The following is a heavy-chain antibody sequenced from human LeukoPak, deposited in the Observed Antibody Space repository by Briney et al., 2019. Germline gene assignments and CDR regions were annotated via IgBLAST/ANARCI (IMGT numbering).Heavy chain of an antibody. Sequence: PGGSLRLSCAASGFTFSDYYMSWIRQAPGKGLEWVSYISSSGSTVYYADSVKGRFTISRDNAKNSLYLQMNSLRAEDTAVYYCARVVRGVASYYYYYMDVWGKGTTVTISS. CDR3: ARVVRGVASYYYYYMDV. D-gene: IGHD3-10*01. V-gene: IGHV3-11*01. CDR2: ISSSGSTV. CDR1: GFTFSDYY. J-gene: IGHJ6*03.